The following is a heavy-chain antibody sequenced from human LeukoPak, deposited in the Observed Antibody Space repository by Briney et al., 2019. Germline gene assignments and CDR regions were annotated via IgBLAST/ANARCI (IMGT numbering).Heavy chain of an antibody. CDR1: GYTFTSYD. D-gene: IGHD2-2*01. CDR3: ARGGDIVVVPAAEYNWFDP. CDR2: MNPNSGNT. Sequence: ASVKVSCKASGYTFTSYDINWVRQATGQGLEWMGWMNPNSGNTGYAQKFQGGVTMTRNTSISTAYMELSSLRSEDTAVYYYARGGDIVVVPAAEYNWFDPWGQGTLVTVSS. V-gene: IGHV1-8*01. J-gene: IGHJ5*02.